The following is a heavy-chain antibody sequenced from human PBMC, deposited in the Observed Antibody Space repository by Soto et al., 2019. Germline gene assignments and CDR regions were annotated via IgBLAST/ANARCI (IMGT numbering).Heavy chain of an antibody. CDR1: GYSFTDYH. D-gene: IGHD2-8*01. CDR2: INPKSGGT. V-gene: IGHV1-2*04. Sequence: ASVKVSCKASGYSFTDYHIHWVQQAPGQGLEWLGRINPKSGGTSTAQKFQGWVTMTTDTSISTASMELTRLTSDDTAIYYCARGDSTDCSNGVCSFFYNHDMDFWGQGTTVTVSS. J-gene: IGHJ6*02. CDR3: ARGDSTDCSNGVCSFFYNHDMDF.